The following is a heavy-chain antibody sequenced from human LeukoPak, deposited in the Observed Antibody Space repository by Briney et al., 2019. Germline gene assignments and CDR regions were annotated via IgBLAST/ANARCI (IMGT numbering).Heavy chain of an antibody. CDR2: IRYDGSNK. Sequence: GGSLRLSCAASGFTFSSYGMHWVRQAPGKGLEWVAFIRYDGSNKYYTDSVKGRFTISRDNSKNTLYLQMNSLRAEDAAVYYCAKDTRYYYDSSGYYTHWGQGTLVTVSS. CDR3: AKDTRYYYDSSGYYTH. J-gene: IGHJ4*02. CDR1: GFTFSSYG. V-gene: IGHV3-30*02. D-gene: IGHD3-22*01.